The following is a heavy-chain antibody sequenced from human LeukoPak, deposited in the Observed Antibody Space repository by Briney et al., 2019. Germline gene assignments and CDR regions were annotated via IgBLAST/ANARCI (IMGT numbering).Heavy chain of an antibody. V-gene: IGHV4-34*01. CDR2: INHSGST. CDR1: GGSFSGYY. J-gene: IGHJ6*02. Sequence: SETLSLTCAVYGGSFSGYYWSWIRQPPGKGLEWIGEINHSGSTNYNPSLKSRVTISVDKSKNQFSLKLSSVTAADTAVYYCARVGGTNYYYYGMDVWGQGTTVTVSS. CDR3: ARVGGTNYYYYGMDV. D-gene: IGHD1-1*01.